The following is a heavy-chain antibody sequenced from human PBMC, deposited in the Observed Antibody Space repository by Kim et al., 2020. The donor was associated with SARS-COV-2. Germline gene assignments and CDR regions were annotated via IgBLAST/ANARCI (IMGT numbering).Heavy chain of an antibody. CDR3: AKSKSGWVGAPSGDY. V-gene: IGHV3-23*01. D-gene: IGHD1-26*01. J-gene: IGHJ4*02. Sequence: DSVKGRFTISRDNSKNTLYLQMNSLRAEDTAVYYCAKSKSGWVGAPSGDYWGQGTLVTVSS.